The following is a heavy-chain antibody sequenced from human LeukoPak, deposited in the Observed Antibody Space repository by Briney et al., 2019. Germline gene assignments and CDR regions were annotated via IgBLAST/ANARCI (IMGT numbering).Heavy chain of an antibody. CDR1: GFTFSSYS. CDR3: ARARWGVVPFDY. D-gene: IGHD3-3*01. J-gene: IGHJ4*02. CDR2: ISSSSTI. V-gene: IGHV3-48*02. Sequence: PGGSLRLSCAASGFTFSSYSMNWVRQAPGKGLERVSYISSSSTIYYADSVKGRFTISRDNAKNSLYLQMNSLRDEDTAAYYCARARWGVVPFDYWGQGTLVTVSS.